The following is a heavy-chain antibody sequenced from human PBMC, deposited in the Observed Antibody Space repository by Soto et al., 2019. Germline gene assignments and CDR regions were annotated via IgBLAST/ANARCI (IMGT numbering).Heavy chain of an antibody. CDR3: ARVLREWYYYGSGSYYTPAHYYYYGMDV. V-gene: IGHV3-30-3*01. CDR1: GFTFSSYA. CDR2: ISYDGSNK. D-gene: IGHD3-10*01. J-gene: IGHJ6*02. Sequence: PGGSLRLSCAASGFTFSSYAMHWVRQAPGKGLEWVAVISYDGSNKYYADSVKGRFTISRDNSKNTLYLQMNSLRAEDTAVYYCARVLREWYYYGSGSYYTPAHYYYYGMDVWGQGTTVTVSS.